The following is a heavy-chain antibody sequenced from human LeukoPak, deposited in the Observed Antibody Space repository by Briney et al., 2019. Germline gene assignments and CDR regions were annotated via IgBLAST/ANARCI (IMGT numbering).Heavy chain of an antibody. Sequence: SETLSLTCAVYGGSFSGYYWSWIRKPPGKGLEWLGEINHSGSTNYNPSLKSRVTISVDTSKNQFSLKLSSVTAADTAVYYCARLRTHYYYYYMDVWGKGTTVTVSS. CDR2: INHSGST. J-gene: IGHJ6*03. V-gene: IGHV4-34*01. CDR1: GGSFSGYY. CDR3: ARLRTHYYYYYMDV.